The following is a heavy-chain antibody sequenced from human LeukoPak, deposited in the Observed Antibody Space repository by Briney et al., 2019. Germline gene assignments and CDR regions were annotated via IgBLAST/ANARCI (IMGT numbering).Heavy chain of an antibody. CDR1: GYTFTSYG. V-gene: IGHV1-18*01. D-gene: IGHD3-22*01. CDR3: ARGRRITMIVVVYDAFDI. J-gene: IGHJ3*02. Sequence: ASVKVSCKASGYTFTSYGINWVRQAPGQGLEWMGWISAYNGNTNYAQKLQGRVTMTTDTSTSTAYMELRSLRSDDTAVYYCARGRRITMIVVVYDAFDIWGQGTMVTVSS. CDR2: ISAYNGNT.